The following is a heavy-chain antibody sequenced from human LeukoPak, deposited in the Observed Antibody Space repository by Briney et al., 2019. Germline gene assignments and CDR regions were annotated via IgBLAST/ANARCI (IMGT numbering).Heavy chain of an antibody. V-gene: IGHV1-69*06. CDR1: GGTFSSYA. D-gene: IGHD6-19*01. CDR3: ATALTQAAGYFDY. J-gene: IGHJ4*02. Sequence: ASVKVSCKASGGTFSSYAISWVRQAPGQGLEWMGGIIPIFGTANYAQKFQGRVTMTEDTSTDTAYMELSSLRSEDTAVYYCATALTQAAGYFDYWGQGTLVTVSS. CDR2: IIPIFGTA.